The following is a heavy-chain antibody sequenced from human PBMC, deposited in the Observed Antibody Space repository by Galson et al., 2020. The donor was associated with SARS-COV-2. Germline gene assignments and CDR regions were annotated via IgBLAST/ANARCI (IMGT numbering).Heavy chain of an antibody. V-gene: IGHV3-21*01. CDR1: GFTFSSYS. CDR2: ISSSSSYI. D-gene: IGHD6-13*01. CDR3: ARDQLGAAAGDDDVFDI. J-gene: IGHJ3*02. Sequence: GESLKISCAASGFTFSSYSMHWVRQAPGQGLEWVSSISSSSSYIYYADSVQGRFTISRDNANNSLYLQMNSLRAEDTDVYYCARDQLGAAAGDDDVFDIWGEGTMVTVSS.